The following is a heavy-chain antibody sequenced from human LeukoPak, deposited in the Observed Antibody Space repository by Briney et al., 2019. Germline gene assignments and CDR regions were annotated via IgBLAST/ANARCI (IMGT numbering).Heavy chain of an antibody. V-gene: IGHV4-61*09. CDR3: ASMVAYCSGGSCLPGWFDP. CDR2: IYTSGST. J-gene: IGHJ5*02. CDR1: GGSISSGSYY. D-gene: IGHD2-15*01. Sequence: SETLSLTCTVSGGSISSGSYYWSWIRQPAGTGLEWIGHIYTSGSTNYNPSLKSRVTISVDTSKNQFSLKLSSVTAADTAVYYCASMVAYCSGGSCLPGWFDPWGQGTLVTVSS.